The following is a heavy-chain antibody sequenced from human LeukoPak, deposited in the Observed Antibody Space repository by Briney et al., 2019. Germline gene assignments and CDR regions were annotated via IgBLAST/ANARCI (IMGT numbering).Heavy chain of an antibody. V-gene: IGHV1-8*01. CDR1: GYTFTSYD. J-gene: IGHJ6*02. CDR3: AGATVTTDYYYYGMDI. Sequence: ASVKVSCKASGYTFTSYDINWVRQATGQGLEWMGWMNPNSGDTGYAQKFQGRVTMTRNTSISTAYMELSSLRSEDAAVYYCAGATVTTDYYYYGMDIWGQGTTVTVSS. D-gene: IGHD4-17*01. CDR2: MNPNSGDT.